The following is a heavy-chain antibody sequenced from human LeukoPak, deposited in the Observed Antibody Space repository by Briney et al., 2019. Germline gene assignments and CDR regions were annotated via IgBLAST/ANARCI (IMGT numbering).Heavy chain of an antibody. V-gene: IGHV3-23*01. CDR3: TREGGTIVVGTFDY. CDR2: ISGDDDNT. D-gene: IGHD3-22*01. J-gene: IGHJ4*02. CDR1: GFTFSNYA. Sequence: GGSLRLSCAASGFTFSNYALSWVRQAPGKGLEWVSTISGDDDNTYYAASVKGRFTISRDNSKNTLFLQMNSLRAEDTAVYYCTREGGTIVVGTFDYWGQGTLVTVSS.